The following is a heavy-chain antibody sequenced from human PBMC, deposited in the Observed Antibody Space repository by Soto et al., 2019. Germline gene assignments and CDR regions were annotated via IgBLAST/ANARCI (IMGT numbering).Heavy chain of an antibody. Sequence: QVQLQESGPGLVKPSETLSLTCTVSGGSINSYYWSWIRQPPGKGLEWIGYIYYTGSTNYNPSLMSRVTISVDTSKNQFSLKLSSVTAADTAVYYCARAWGEAFDFWGQGTLVTVSS. CDR1: GGSINSYY. CDR3: ARAWGEAFDF. J-gene: IGHJ4*02. D-gene: IGHD3-16*01. V-gene: IGHV4-59*01. CDR2: IYYTGST.